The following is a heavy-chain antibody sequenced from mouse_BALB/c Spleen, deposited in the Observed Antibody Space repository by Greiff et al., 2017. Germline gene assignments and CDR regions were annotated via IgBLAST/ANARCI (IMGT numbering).Heavy chain of an antibody. CDR1: GFTFSSYA. D-gene: IGHD1-1*01. J-gene: IGHJ3*01. CDR3: ARDDGSSYVRFAY. V-gene: IGHV5-9-4*01. Sequence: VQLKESGGGLVKPGGSLKLSCAASGFTFSSYAMSWVRQSPEKRLEWVAEISSGGSYTYYPDTVTGRFTISRDNAKNTLYLEMSSLRSEDTAMYYCARDDGSSYVRFAYWGQGTLVTVSA. CDR2: ISSGGSYT.